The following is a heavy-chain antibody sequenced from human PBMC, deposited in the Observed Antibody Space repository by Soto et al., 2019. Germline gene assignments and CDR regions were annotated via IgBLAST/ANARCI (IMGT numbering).Heavy chain of an antibody. D-gene: IGHD6-13*01. Sequence: GGSLRLSCAASGFTFSSYSMNWVRQAPGKGLEWVSYISSSSSTIYYADSVKGRFTISRDNAKNSLYLQMNSLRAEDTAVYYCARASGYSSSWYGEYNWFDPWGQGTLVTVSS. J-gene: IGHJ5*02. CDR1: GFTFSSYS. CDR3: ARASGYSSSWYGEYNWFDP. CDR2: ISSSSSTI. V-gene: IGHV3-48*01.